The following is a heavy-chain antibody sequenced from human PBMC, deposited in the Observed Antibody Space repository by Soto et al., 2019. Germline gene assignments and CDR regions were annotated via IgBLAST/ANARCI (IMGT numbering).Heavy chain of an antibody. CDR1: GGSFSGYY. CDR3: ARGPKGYDFWSGYRNYYYYYYMDV. J-gene: IGHJ6*03. Sequence: SETLPLTCAVYGGSFSGYYGSWIRQPPGKGLEWIGEINHSGSTNYNPSLKSRVTISVDTSKNQFSLKLSSVTAADTAVYYCARGPKGYDFWSGYRNYYYYYYMDVWGKGTTVTVSS. D-gene: IGHD3-3*01. CDR2: INHSGST. V-gene: IGHV4-34*01.